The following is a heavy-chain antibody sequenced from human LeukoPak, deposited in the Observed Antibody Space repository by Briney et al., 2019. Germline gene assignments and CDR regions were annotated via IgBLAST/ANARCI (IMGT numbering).Heavy chain of an antibody. D-gene: IGHD2-15*01. CDR1: GFTFNSYG. V-gene: IGHV3-30*03. Sequence: PGGSLRLSCVASGFTFNSYGMHWVRQSPGKGLEWVAVISYDEVTKHYIDSVKGRFTISRDNSKNTVYLEMNSLRLEDAAVYYCVYCSGGNCYYTVRGWTYWGQGTLVTVSS. J-gene: IGHJ4*02. CDR3: VYCSGGNCYYTVRGWTY. CDR2: ISYDEVTK.